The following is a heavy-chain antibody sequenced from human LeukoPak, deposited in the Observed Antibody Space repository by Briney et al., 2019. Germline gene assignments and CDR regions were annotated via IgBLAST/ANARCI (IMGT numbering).Heavy chain of an antibody. CDR1: GFTFSSYS. Sequence: AGGSLRLSCAASGFTFSSYSMNWVRQAPGKGLEWVSSISSSSSYIYYADSVKGRFTISRDNAKNSLYLQMNSLRAEDTAVYYCARGRVILVVVAAGSQRKNWFDPWGQGTLVTVSS. J-gene: IGHJ5*02. CDR3: ARGRVILVVVAAGSQRKNWFDP. D-gene: IGHD2-15*01. CDR2: ISSSSSYI. V-gene: IGHV3-21*01.